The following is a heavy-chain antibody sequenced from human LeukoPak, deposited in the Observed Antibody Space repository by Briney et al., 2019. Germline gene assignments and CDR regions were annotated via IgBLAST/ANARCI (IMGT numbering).Heavy chain of an antibody. D-gene: IGHD3-22*01. CDR2: INPNSGGT. Sequence: GASVKVSCKASGYTFTGYYMHRVRQAPGQGLEWMGWINPNSGGTNYAQKFQGRVTMTRDTSISTAYMELSRLRSDDTAVYYCAKMWDYYDSSGYTGYWGQGTLVTVSS. J-gene: IGHJ4*02. CDR1: GYTFTGYY. CDR3: AKMWDYYDSSGYTGY. V-gene: IGHV1-2*02.